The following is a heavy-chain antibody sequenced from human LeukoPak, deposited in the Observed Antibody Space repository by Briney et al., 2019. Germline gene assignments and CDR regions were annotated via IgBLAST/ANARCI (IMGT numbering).Heavy chain of an antibody. Sequence: GGSLRLSCAASEFTVSNNYLSWVRQAPGKGLEWVSIIYSGGSTYYADSVKGRFTISRDNSKNTLYLQMNSLRAEDTAVYYCAKAPRDSTTRYFDLWAVAPWSPSPQ. CDR1: EFTVSNNY. V-gene: IGHV3-53*01. D-gene: IGHD5/OR15-5a*01. J-gene: IGHJ2*01. CDR3: AKAPRDSTTRYFDL. CDR2: IYSGGST.